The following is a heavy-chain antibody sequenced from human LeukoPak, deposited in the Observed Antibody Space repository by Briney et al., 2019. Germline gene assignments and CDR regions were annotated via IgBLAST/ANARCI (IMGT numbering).Heavy chain of an antibody. CDR2: ISGSGGNR. J-gene: IGHJ4*02. CDR3: AKDWNYYYDTSGYSYPDN. CDR1: GFTFSSYG. V-gene: IGHV3-23*01. Sequence: PGGSLRLSCAASGFTFSSYGMSWVRQAPRKGLEWVSSISGSGGNRYYADSVKGRFTTSRDNSKSTLYLQMNSLIAEDTAVYYCAKDWNYYYDTSGYSYPDNWGQGIQVTVSS. D-gene: IGHD3-22*01.